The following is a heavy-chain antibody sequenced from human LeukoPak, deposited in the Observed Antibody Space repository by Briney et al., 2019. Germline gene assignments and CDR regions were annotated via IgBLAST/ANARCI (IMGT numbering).Heavy chain of an antibody. CDR2: IYTTGST. Sequence: SETLSLTCTVSGGSISSYYWNWIRQPPGKGLEWIGRIYTTGSTNYNPSFKSRVTMSLDTSKNQFSLKLSSVTAADTAVYYCARGRSYYYDSGRYGYFDYWGQGTLVTVSS. CDR1: GGSISSYY. J-gene: IGHJ4*02. V-gene: IGHV4-4*07. D-gene: IGHD3-10*01. CDR3: ARGRSYYYDSGRYGYFDY.